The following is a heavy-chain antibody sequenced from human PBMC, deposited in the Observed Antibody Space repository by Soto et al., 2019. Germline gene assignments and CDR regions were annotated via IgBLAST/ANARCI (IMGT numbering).Heavy chain of an antibody. D-gene: IGHD2-2*01. J-gene: IGHJ6*02. CDR3: AKAYVVVPAASDHYYYYGMDV. CDR1: A. V-gene: IGHV3-23*01. CDR2: ISGSGGST. Sequence: AGRRVRQAPGKGLEWVSAISGSGGSTYYADSVKGRFTISRDNSKNTLYLQMNGLRAEDTAVYYCAKAYVVVPAASDHYYYYGMDVWGQGTTVTVSS.